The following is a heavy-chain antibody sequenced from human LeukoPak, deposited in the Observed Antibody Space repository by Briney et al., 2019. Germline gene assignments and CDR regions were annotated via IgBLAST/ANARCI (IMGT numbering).Heavy chain of an antibody. J-gene: IGHJ4*01. D-gene: IGHD3-22*01. CDR2: IYPGDSDT. V-gene: IGHV5-51*01. CDR3: ARQPDSSGSPLY. Sequence: GESPDIPCRGSGYSFTNYWIGWVRQMPGKGLEWMGIIYPGDSDTRYSPSFQGQVTISADKYISTAYLQWSSLKPSDTAMFYCARQPDSSGSPLYWGHETLVSVSS. CDR1: GYSFTNYW.